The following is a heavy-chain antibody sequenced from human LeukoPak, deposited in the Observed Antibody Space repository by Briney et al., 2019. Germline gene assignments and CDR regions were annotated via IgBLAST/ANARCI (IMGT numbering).Heavy chain of an antibody. J-gene: IGHJ4*02. D-gene: IGHD3-16*01. Sequence: PGGPLRLSCAASGFTFSSYAMSWVRQAPGKGLEWVSAISGSGGSTYYADSVKGRFTISRDNSKNTLYLQMNSLRAEDTAVYYCARSYDTGRSFFDYWGQGTLVTVSS. CDR1: GFTFSSYA. CDR3: ARSYDTGRSFFDY. V-gene: IGHV3-23*01. CDR2: ISGSGGST.